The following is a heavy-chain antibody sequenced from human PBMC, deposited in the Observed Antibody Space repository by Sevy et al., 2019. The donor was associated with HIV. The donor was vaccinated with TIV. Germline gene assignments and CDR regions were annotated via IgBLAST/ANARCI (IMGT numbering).Heavy chain of an antibody. Sequence: ASVKVSCKASGYTFTSYGISWVRQAPGQGLEWMGWISAYNGNTNYAQKLQGRVTMTTDTSTSTAYMELRSLRSDDTAVYYCVRLIGDIVVVPADDYYYYGMDVWGQGTTVTVSS. CDR3: VRLIGDIVVVPADDYYYYGMDV. CDR1: GYTFTSYG. D-gene: IGHD2-2*01. V-gene: IGHV1-18*01. J-gene: IGHJ6*02. CDR2: ISAYNGNT.